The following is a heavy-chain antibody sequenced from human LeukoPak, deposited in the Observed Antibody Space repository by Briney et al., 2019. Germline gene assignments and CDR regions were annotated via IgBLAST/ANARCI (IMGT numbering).Heavy chain of an antibody. CDR3: AGSTSAYYFSAFDI. D-gene: IGHD3-22*01. V-gene: IGHV4-59*01. CDR2: IYYSGST. Sequence: SETLSLTCTVSGGSISNYYRSWIRQPPGKGLEWIGYIYYSGSTNYNPSLKSRVTISVDTSKNHFSLKLSSVTAADTALYYCAGSTSAYYFSAFDIWGQGTVVTVSS. CDR1: GGSISNYY. J-gene: IGHJ3*02.